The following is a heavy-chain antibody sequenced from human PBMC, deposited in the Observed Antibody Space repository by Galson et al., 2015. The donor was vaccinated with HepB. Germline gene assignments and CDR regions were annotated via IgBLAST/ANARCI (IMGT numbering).Heavy chain of an antibody. Sequence: LSLTCTVSGGSINSYYWSWIRQPPGKGLEWIGYISYSGSTNYSPSLKSRVTISVDTSKNQFSLKLSSVTAADTAVYYCARIFSTYSMAVWGQGTTVTVSS. V-gene: IGHV4-59*01. CDR3: ARIFSTYSMAV. J-gene: IGHJ6*02. CDR2: ISYSGST. CDR1: GGSINSYY.